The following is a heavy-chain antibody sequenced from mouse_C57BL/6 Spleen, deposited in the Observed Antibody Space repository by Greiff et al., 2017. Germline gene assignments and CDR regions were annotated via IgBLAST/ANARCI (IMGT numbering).Heavy chain of an antibody. CDR3: ARSLNLGSSYWYFDV. CDR2: IYPGDGDT. Sequence: VQLQQSGPELVKPGASVKISCKASGYAFSSSWMTWVKQRPGKGLEWIGRIYPGDGDTNYNGKFKGKATLTADKSSSTAYMQLSSLTSEDSAVYFCARSLNLGSSYWYFDVWGTGTTVTVSS. D-gene: IGHD1-1*01. V-gene: IGHV1-82*01. J-gene: IGHJ1*03. CDR1: GYAFSSSW.